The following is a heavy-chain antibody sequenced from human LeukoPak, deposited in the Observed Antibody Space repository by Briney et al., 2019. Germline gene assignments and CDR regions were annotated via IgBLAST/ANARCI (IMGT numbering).Heavy chain of an antibody. V-gene: IGHV3-33*01. Sequence: GGSLTLASAASAFTFSSYGMHWDRQAPGKGLEWVAVIWYYGSNKYYADSVKGRFTISRDNSKNTLSLQMNSLRAEETAVYYCARESSGWYFDLWGRGTLVTVSS. CDR1: AFTFSSYG. J-gene: IGHJ2*01. CDR3: ARESSGWYFDL. CDR2: IWYYGSNK. D-gene: IGHD6-25*01.